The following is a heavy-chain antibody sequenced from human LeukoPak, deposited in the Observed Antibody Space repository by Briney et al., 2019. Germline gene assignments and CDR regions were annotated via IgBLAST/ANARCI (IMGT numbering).Heavy chain of an antibody. D-gene: IGHD6-13*01. CDR2: IYHSGST. CDR3: ARARTIAAAPSGFDP. CDR1: GGSISTYY. J-gene: IGHJ5*02. Sequence: SETLSLTCTVSGGSISTYYYWTWIRRPPGKGLEWIGYIYHSGSTYYNPSLKSRVTISVDRSKNQFSLKLSSVTAADTAVYYCARARTIAAAPSGFDPWGQGTLVTVSS. V-gene: IGHV4-59*12.